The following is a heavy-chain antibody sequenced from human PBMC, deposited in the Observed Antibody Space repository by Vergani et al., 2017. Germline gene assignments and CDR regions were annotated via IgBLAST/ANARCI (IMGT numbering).Heavy chain of an antibody. CDR1: GFTFSSYA. D-gene: IGHD2-2*01. CDR2: ISGSGGST. J-gene: IGHJ5*02. V-gene: IGHV3-23*01. CDR3: ARLRVPAASEWDNNWFDP. Sequence: EVQLLESGGGLVQPGGSLRLSCAASGFTFSSYAMSWVRQAPGKGLEWVSAISGSGGSTYYADSVKGRFTISRDNSKNTLYLQMNSLRAEDTAVYYCARLRVPAASEWDNNWFDPWGQGTLVTVSS.